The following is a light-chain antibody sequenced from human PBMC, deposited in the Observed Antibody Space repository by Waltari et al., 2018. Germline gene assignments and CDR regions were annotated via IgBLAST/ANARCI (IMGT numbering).Light chain of an antibody. V-gene: IGLV4-69*01. CDR3: QTGGHGTWV. J-gene: IGLJ3*02. CDR2: VNSDGSH. Sequence: QLVLNQSPSASASLGASVKLTCTLSSGHSSNVVAWHQQQPEKGPRYLMKVNSDGSHSKGDDIPDRFSGSSSGAERYLTISSLQSEDEADYYCQTGGHGTWVFGGGTKLTVL. CDR1: SGHSSNV.